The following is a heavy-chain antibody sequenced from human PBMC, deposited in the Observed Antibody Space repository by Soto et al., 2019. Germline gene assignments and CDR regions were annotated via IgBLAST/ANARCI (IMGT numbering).Heavy chain of an antibody. J-gene: IGHJ5*02. V-gene: IGHV4-34*01. Sequence: SETLSLTCAVYGGFLSESYWTWIRQPPGKGLEWIGEINHVGGTNYNPSLKSRVTMSVDTSQNQFSLRLISVTAADTAMFFCVKIRYQMPSSVLWLDPWGQGTPVTVSS. CDR1: GGFLSESY. CDR3: VKIRYQMPSSVLWLDP. CDR2: INHVGGT. D-gene: IGHD3-16*01.